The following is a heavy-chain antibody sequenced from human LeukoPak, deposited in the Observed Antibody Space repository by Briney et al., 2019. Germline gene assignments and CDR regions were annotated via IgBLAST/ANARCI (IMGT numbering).Heavy chain of an antibody. Sequence: GGTLRLSCAASGFTFSIHGMNWVRRGPGKGLEWVSGITGSGGSTYYADSVKGRFTISRDNSKNTVNLQMNSLKAQDTAVYYCAKDPDCTSGICYTFFDYWGQGTLVTVSS. CDR3: AKDPDCTSGICYTFFDY. CDR1: GFTFSIHG. D-gene: IGHD2-8*01. CDR2: ITGSGGST. J-gene: IGHJ4*02. V-gene: IGHV3-23*01.